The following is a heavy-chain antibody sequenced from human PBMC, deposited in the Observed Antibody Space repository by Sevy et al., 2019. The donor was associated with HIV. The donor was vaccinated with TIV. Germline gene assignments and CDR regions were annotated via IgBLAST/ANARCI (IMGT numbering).Heavy chain of an antibody. D-gene: IGHD6-13*01. Sequence: GGSLRLSCAASGFTFSSYWMTWVRQAPGKGLEWVANIKQAGSEKYYVDSVKGRFTISRDNAKNSLYLQMNSLRAEDTAIYYCAAGYTTRYLTHWGQGTLVTVSS. V-gene: IGHV3-7*01. CDR2: IKQAGSEK. CDR1: GFTFSSYW. J-gene: IGHJ4*02. CDR3: AAGYTTRYLTH.